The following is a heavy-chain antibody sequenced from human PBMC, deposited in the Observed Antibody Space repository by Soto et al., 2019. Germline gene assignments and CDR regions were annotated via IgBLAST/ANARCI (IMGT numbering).Heavy chain of an antibody. V-gene: IGHV1-2*02. CDR1: GYTFRGYY. CDR3: ARSLLKVILPLGY. D-gene: IGHD3-3*02. CDR2: INTLSGDT. J-gene: IGHJ4*02. Sequence: QVQLVQSGAEVKKPGASVKVSCKASGYTFRGYYMHWVRQAPGQGLEWMGWINTLSGDTSFPQKFQGRLAMTRDTSIDTAFMEVSRLTSDDTAIYYCARSLLKVILPLGYWGQGTLVSVSS.